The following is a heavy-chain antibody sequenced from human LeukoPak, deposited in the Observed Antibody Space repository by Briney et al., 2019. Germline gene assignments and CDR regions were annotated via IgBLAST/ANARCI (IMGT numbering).Heavy chain of an antibody. Sequence: SQTLSLTCAISGDSVSTNTAAWNWMTQSPSRGLEWLGRTYYRSKWYTDYAVSVERRITINPDTSKNQFSLQLNSVTPEAAAVYFCARDGWPAFDYWGQGTLVTVSS. CDR2: TYYRSKWYT. CDR3: ARDGWPAFDY. CDR1: GDSVSTNTAA. D-gene: IGHD2-15*01. V-gene: IGHV6-1*01. J-gene: IGHJ4*02.